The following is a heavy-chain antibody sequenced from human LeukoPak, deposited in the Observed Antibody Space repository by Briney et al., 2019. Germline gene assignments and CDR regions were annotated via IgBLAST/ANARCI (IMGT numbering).Heavy chain of an antibody. CDR2: ISNSGSLK. CDR3: ARNEGSF. CDR1: GFTFSDHY. J-gene: IGHJ4*02. V-gene: IGHV3-11*01. Sequence: PGGSLRLSCAASGFTFSDHYMSWFRQAPGKGLEWVSYISNSGSLKYYADSVKGRFTISRDNAKNSLYLQMDSLRAEETAVYYCARNEGSFWGQGTLVTVSS. D-gene: IGHD1-26*01.